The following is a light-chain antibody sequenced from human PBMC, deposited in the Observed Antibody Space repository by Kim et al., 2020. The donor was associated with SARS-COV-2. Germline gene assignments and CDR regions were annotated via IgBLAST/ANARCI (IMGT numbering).Light chain of an antibody. Sequence: SSELTQDPAVSAALGQTVTITCQGDSLRSYYANWYQQKPGQAPILVTYGKNNRPSGIPDRFSGSNSGNTASLTITGAQAEDEADYYCNSRDSSGDLYLFGAGTKVTVL. V-gene: IGLV3-19*01. J-gene: IGLJ1*01. CDR2: GKN. CDR3: NSRDSSGDLYL. CDR1: SLRSYY.